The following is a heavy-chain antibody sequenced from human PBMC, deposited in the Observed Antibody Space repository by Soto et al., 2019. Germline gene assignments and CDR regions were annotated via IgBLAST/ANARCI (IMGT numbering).Heavy chain of an antibody. CDR2: ISAYNGNT. V-gene: IGHV1-18*01. Sequence: QVQLVQSGAEVKKPGASVKVSCKASGYTFTSYGISWVRQAPGQGLEWMGWISAYNGNTNYAQKLQGRVTMTTDTSTSTAYMELRSLRADDTAVYYCARDPAPGITILKEGLDYWGQGTLVTVSS. J-gene: IGHJ4*02. CDR1: GYTFTSYG. D-gene: IGHD3-3*01. CDR3: ARDPAPGITILKEGLDY.